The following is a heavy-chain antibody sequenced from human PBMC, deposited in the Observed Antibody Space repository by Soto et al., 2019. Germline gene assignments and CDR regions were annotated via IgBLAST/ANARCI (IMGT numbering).Heavy chain of an antibody. Sequence: QVQLVESGGGLVKPGGSLRLSCAASGFTFSDYYMSWIRQAPGKGLEWVSYISSSSSYTNYADSVKGRFTISRDNAKNSLDLQMNSLRAEDTAVYYCARGGETTMVRGVITSWFDPWGQGTLVTVSS. V-gene: IGHV3-11*05. CDR1: GFTFSDYY. J-gene: IGHJ5*02. CDR3: ARGGETTMVRGVITSWFDP. CDR2: ISSSSSYT. D-gene: IGHD3-10*01.